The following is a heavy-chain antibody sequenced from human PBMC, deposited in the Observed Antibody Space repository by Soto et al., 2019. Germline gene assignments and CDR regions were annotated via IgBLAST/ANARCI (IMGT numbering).Heavy chain of an antibody. J-gene: IGHJ2*01. CDR2: INGDGSRT. CDR1: GFTFSSYW. CDR3: ARVGTGNWYFDL. D-gene: IGHD1-1*01. Sequence: EVQLVESGGGVVQPGGSLRLSCAASGFTFSSYWMHWVRQAPGKGLVWVSRINGDGSRTSYADSVRGRFTISRDNAKNTLDLQMNSLRGEDTAVYYCARVGTGNWYFDLWCRGTLVTVSS. V-gene: IGHV3-74*01.